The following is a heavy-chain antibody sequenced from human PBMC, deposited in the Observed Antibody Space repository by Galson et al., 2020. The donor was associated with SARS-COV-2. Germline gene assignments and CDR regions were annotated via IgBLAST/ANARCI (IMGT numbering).Heavy chain of an antibody. D-gene: IGHD1-1*01. J-gene: IGHJ4*02. CDR2: ISWNSGNI. CDR1: GFTFNDYA. CDR3: AKIGDNWNYVDY. V-gene: IGHV3-9*01. Sequence: TGGSLRLSCAASGFTFNDYAMHWVRQAPGKGLEWVSVISWNSGNIGYADSLKGRFTISRDNAKNSLYLQMNSLRAEDTALYYCAKIGDNWNYVDYWGQGNLVTVSS.